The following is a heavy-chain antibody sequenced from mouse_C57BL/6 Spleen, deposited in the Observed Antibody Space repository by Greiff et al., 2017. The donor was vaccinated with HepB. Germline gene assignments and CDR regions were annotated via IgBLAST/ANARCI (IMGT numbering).Heavy chain of an antibody. CDR1: GFSLSTFGMG. V-gene: IGHV8-8*01. CDR2: IWWDDDK. D-gene: IGHD1-1*01. J-gene: IGHJ1*03. Sequence: QVQLQQSGPGILQPSQTLSLTCSFSGFSLSTFGMGVGWIRQPSGKGLEWLAHIWWDDDKYYNPALKSRLTISKDTSKNQVFLKIANVDTADTATYYCARIAIYYYGSSYWYFDVWGTGTTVTVSS. CDR3: ARIAIYYYGSSYWYFDV.